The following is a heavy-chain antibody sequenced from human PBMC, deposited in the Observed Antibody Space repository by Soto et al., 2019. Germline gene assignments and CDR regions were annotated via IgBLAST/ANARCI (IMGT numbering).Heavy chain of an antibody. V-gene: IGHV4-59*01. CDR3: ASLYCSGDSCYWDY. Sequence: SETLSLTCPVSGGSISIYYWSWLRQPPGKGLEWIGNIYNSGSTNYNPSLKSRVTVSVDTSRHQFSLKLSSVTAADTAMYYCASLYCSGDSCYWDYWGQGTLVTVS. CDR1: GGSISIYY. J-gene: IGHJ4*02. CDR2: IYNSGST. D-gene: IGHD2-15*01.